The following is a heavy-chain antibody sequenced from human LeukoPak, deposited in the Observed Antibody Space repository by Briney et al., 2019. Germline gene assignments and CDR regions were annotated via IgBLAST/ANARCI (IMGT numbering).Heavy chain of an antibody. CDR3: ARDLTHRRNYDNSGYQIVPAF. V-gene: IGHV1-18*01. J-gene: IGHJ4*02. D-gene: IGHD3-22*01. CDR2: VSAYNGHT. Sequence: ASVKVSCKASGYTFTNYGISWVRQAPGQGLEWMGWVSAYNGHTKYAQKFQGGVTMTTDTSTSTAYMELRSLRSDDTAMYYCARDLTHRRNYDNSGYQIVPAFWGQGTLVTVSS. CDR1: GYTFTNYG.